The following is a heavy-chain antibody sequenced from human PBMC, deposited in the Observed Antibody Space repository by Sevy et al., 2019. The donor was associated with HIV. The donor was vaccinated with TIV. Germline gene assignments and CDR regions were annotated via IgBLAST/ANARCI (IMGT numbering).Heavy chain of an antibody. D-gene: IGHD2-8*01. CDR3: ATLYSGYAFDV. CDR1: GLTVISNF. J-gene: IGHJ3*01. CDR2: IYPDGST. Sequence: GGSLRLSCATSGLTVISNFLNWVRQAPVKGLEWVAVIYPDGSTYYADSVRGRFTISRDIAKKTAYLQMNSLRAEDTALYYCATLYSGYAFDVWGQGTMVTVSS. V-gene: IGHV3-53*01.